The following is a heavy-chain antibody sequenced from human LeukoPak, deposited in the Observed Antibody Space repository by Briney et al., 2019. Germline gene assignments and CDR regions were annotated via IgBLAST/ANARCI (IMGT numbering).Heavy chain of an antibody. Sequence: SETLSLTCTVSGDSISSSTYYWGWIRQPPGKGLEWIGFISYSGGTNYNPSLKSRVTISVDTSKNQFSLKLSSVTAADTAVYYCARHGYSSGSLAWFDPWGQGTQVTVSS. D-gene: IGHD6-19*01. CDR3: ARHGYSSGSLAWFDP. CDR1: GDSISSSTYY. V-gene: IGHV4-61*05. J-gene: IGHJ5*02. CDR2: ISYSGGT.